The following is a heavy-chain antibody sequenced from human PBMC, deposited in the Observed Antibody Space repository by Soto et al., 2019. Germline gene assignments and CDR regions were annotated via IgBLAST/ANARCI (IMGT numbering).Heavy chain of an antibody. CDR2: INNSGSN. D-gene: IGHD2-15*01. Sequence: SETLSLTCAVYGGSFSGYYWGWVRQLPGKGLEWIGEINNSGSNNYNPSLKRGVTITVDKTKNQFSLKLSAGTDADTAVNYCERPFTPVYCCGRSCYTHSSYSYMAVWGKGPTV. V-gene: IGHV4-34*01. CDR1: GGSFSGYY. CDR3: ERPFTPVYCCGRSCYTHSSYSYMAV. J-gene: IGHJ6*03.